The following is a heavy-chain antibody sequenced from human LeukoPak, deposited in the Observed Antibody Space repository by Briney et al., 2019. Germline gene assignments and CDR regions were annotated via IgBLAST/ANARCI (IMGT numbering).Heavy chain of an antibody. CDR1: GXTFTSYW. V-gene: IGHV5-51*01. J-gene: IGHJ4*02. CDR2: IYPGDSDT. D-gene: IGHD6-6*01. CDR3: AKADSSSLQFDY. Sequence: GESLKISCKGSGXTFTSYWIGWVRQMPGKGVEWMGIIYPGDSDTTYSPSFQGQVTFSADKSINTVYLHWSSLRASDTAMYYCAKADSSSLQFDYWGQGTLVTVSS.